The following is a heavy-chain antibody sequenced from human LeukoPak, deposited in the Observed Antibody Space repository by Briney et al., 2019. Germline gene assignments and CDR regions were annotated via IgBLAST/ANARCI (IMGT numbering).Heavy chain of an antibody. CDR1: GGSISSYY. Sequence: SETLSLTCTVAGGSISSYYWSWIRQPAGKGLEWIGRIYTSGSTNYNPSLKSRVTMSVDTSKNQFSLKLSSVTAADTAVYYCARDGDQTGYFDYWGQGTLVTVSS. CDR3: ARDGDQTGYFDY. V-gene: IGHV4-4*07. CDR2: IYTSGST. D-gene: IGHD7-27*01. J-gene: IGHJ4*02.